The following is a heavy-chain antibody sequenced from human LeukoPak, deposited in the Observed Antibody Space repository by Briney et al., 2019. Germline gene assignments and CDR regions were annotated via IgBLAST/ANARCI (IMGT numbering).Heavy chain of an antibody. Sequence: SETLSLTCAVSGGSISSGGYSWSWIRQPPGKGLEWIGYIYHSGSTYYNPSLKSRVTISVDTSKNQFSLKLSSVTAADTAVYYCARGRNSLVDYWGQGTLVTVSS. V-gene: IGHV4-30-2*05. D-gene: IGHD2-21*01. CDR2: IYHSGST. CDR3: ARGRNSLVDY. CDR1: GGSISSGGYS. J-gene: IGHJ4*02.